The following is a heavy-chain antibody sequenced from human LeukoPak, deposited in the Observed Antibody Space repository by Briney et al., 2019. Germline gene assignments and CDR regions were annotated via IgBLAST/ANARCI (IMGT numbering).Heavy chain of an antibody. CDR1: GYTFTNCH. J-gene: IGHJ4*02. Sequence: GASVKVSCKASGYTFTNCHIHWVRPATGQGLEWMGWMNPNNGDSGYAQKFQGRVTITRDTSKSTSYMELRSLRSEDTAVYFCARTTSFTASGYDYWGQGTLVTVSS. D-gene: IGHD6-25*01. V-gene: IGHV1-8*03. CDR3: ARTTSFTASGYDY. CDR2: MNPNNGDS.